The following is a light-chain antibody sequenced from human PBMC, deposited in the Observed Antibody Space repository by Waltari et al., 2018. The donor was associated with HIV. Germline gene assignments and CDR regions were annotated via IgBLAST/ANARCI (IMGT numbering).Light chain of an antibody. Sequence: QPAPTQPPSASGSPGQSVSISCTGSSSDLGGYNPAPWYQQRPGKAPKVIISEVSNRSSGVPNRFSGSTSGNTASLTVSGLQADDEAEYFCSFYRGSNILVFGGGTKLTVL. CDR2: EVS. CDR3: SFYRGSNILV. V-gene: IGLV2-8*01. CDR1: SSDLGGYNP. J-gene: IGLJ2*01.